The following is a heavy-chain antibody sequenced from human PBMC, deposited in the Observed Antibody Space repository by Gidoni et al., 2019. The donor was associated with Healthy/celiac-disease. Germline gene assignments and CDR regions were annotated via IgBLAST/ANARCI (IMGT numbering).Heavy chain of an antibody. CDR3: AKDLTYGSAETPLPHDY. D-gene: IGHD6-25*01. J-gene: IGHJ4*02. Sequence: EVQLLESGGGLVQPGGSLRLPCAASGFTFSSSAMSWVRQAPGKGLEWVSAISGSGGSTYYADSVKGRFTISRDNSKNTLYLQMNSLRAEDTAVYYCAKDLTYGSAETPLPHDYWGQGTLVTVSS. CDR1: GFTFSSSA. V-gene: IGHV3-23*01. CDR2: ISGSGGST.